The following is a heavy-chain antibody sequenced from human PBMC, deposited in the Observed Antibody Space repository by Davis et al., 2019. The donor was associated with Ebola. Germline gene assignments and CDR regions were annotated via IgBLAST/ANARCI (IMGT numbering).Heavy chain of an antibody. CDR1: GGSFSGYY. CDR3: GRSITGTRSGEGWFDP. Sequence: SETLSLTCAVYGGSFSGYYWSWIRQPPGKGLEWIGEINHSGSTNYNPSLKSRVTISVDTSKNQFSLQLNSVTPEDTAVYYCGRSITGTRSGEGWFDPWGQGTLVTVSS. J-gene: IGHJ5*02. V-gene: IGHV4-34*01. CDR2: INHSGST. D-gene: IGHD1-7*01.